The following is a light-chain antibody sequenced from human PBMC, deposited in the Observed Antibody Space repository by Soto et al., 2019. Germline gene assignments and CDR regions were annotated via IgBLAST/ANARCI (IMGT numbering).Light chain of an antibody. Sequence: QSALTQPASVSGSPEQSITISCTGTSSDVGAYNLVSWYQPHPGKAPRLIIYEGSKRPSGISHRFSGSKSDNTASLTISGLRAEDEAHYHCCSYAGSRTFVFGGGTKLTVL. CDR1: SSDVGAYNL. CDR2: EGS. V-gene: IGLV2-23*01. CDR3: CSYAGSRTFV. J-gene: IGLJ2*01.